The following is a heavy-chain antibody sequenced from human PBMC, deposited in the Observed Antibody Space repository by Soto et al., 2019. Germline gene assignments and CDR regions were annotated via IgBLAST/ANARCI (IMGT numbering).Heavy chain of an antibody. V-gene: IGHV3-30*03. CDR2: ISYDGSNK. CDR1: GFTFSSYG. J-gene: IGHJ4*02. D-gene: IGHD3-22*01. CDR3: ARDPNYYDSSGYPPDY. Sequence: GSLRLSCAASGFTFSSYGMHWVRQAPGKGLEWVAVISYDGSNKYYADSVKGRFTISRDNSKNTLYLQMNSLRAEDTAVYYCARDPNYYDSSGYPPDYWGQGTLVNVSS.